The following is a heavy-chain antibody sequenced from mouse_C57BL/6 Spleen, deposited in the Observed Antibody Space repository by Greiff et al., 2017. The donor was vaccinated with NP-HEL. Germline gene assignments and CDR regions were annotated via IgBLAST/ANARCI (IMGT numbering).Heavy chain of an antibody. CDR2: IDPSDSYT. CDR1: GYTFTSYW. CDR3: ATLIAMDY. V-gene: IGHV1-69*01. J-gene: IGHJ4*01. Sequence: VQLQQPGAELVMPGASVKLSCKASGYTFTSYWMHWVKQRPGQGLEWIGEIDPSDSYTNYNQKFKGKSTLTVDKSSSTAYMQLSSLTSEDSAVYYCATLIAMDYWGQGTSVTVSS.